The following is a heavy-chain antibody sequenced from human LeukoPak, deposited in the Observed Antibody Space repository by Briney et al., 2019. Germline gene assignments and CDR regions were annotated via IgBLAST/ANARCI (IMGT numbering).Heavy chain of an antibody. CDR1: SGSISSGVYY. J-gene: IGHJ4*02. V-gene: IGHV4-31*03. D-gene: IGHD2-15*01. CDR3: ARDLCVGGTCYGIDY. Sequence: PSETLSLTCPVSSGSISSGVYYWSWIRQHPGKGLEWIGYIYYSGSIYYNPSLKSRVTISVDTSKNQFSLKLSSVTAADTAVYYCARDLCVGGTCYGIDYWGQGTLVTVSS. CDR2: IYYSGSI.